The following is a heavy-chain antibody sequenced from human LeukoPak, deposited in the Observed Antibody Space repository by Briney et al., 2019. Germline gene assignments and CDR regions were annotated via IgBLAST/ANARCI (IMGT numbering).Heavy chain of an antibody. Sequence: SVKVSCKGSGGTFSSYAISWVRQAPGQGLEWMGGIIPIFGTANYAQKFQGRVTITADESTSTAYMELSSLRSEDTAVYYCAREGSGSRRVYYYGMDVWGQGTTVTVSS. CDR2: IIPIFGTA. J-gene: IGHJ6*02. CDR1: GGTFSSYA. CDR3: AREGSGSRRVYYYGMDV. V-gene: IGHV1-69*13. D-gene: IGHD1-26*01.